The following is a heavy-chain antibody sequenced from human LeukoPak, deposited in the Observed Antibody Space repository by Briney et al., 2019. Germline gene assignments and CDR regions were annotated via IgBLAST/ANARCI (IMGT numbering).Heavy chain of an antibody. CDR2: ISYVGSNK. CDR3: ARTEFQTPISGLRYYYYGMDV. J-gene: IGHJ6*04. D-gene: IGHD3-10*01. V-gene: IGHV3-30*04. CDR1: GFTFSSYA. Sequence: GGSLRLSCAASGFTFSSYAMHWVRQAPGKGLEWVAVISYVGSNKYYADSVKGRFTISRDNSKNTLYLQMNSLRAEDTAVYYCARTEFQTPISGLRYYYYGMDVWGKGTTVTVSS.